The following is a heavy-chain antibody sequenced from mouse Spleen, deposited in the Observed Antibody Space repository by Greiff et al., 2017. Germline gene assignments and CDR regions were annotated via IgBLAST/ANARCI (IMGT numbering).Heavy chain of an antibody. CDR1: GYTFTSYT. CDR3: ARGPSPYDGYYYFDY. D-gene: IGHD2-3*01. J-gene: IGHJ2*01. Sequence: VQVVESGAELARPGASVKMSCKASGYTFTSYTMHWVKQRPGQGLEWIGYINPSSGYTNYNQKFKDKATLTADKSSSTAYMQLSSLTSEDSAVYYCARGPSPYDGYYYFDYWGQGTTLTVSS. V-gene: IGHV1-4*01. CDR2: INPSSGYT.